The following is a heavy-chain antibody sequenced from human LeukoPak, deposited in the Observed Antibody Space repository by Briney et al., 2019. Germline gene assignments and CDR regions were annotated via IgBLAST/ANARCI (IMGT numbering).Heavy chain of an antibody. CDR2: IRYDGSNK. Sequence: GGSLRLSCAASGFTFSSYGMHWVRQAPGKGLEWVAFIRYDGSNKYYADSVKGRFTISRDNSKNTLYLQMNSLRAEDTAVYCCAKDLFRIAARPYFDYWGQGTLVTVSS. CDR1: GFTFSSYG. V-gene: IGHV3-30*02. J-gene: IGHJ4*02. D-gene: IGHD6-6*01. CDR3: AKDLFRIAARPYFDY.